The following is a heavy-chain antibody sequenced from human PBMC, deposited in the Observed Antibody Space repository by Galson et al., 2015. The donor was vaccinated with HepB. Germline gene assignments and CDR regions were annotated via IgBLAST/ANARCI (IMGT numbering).Heavy chain of an antibody. J-gene: IGHJ4*02. CDR1: GFTFSNYP. V-gene: IGHV3-30*04. CDR2: IGFDGRLQ. Sequence: SLRLSCAASGFTFSNYPMHWVRQAPGKGLEWVAVIGFDGRLQYYADSVKGRFTISRGDAENTRYLQMSSLRAEDTAVYYCARDPIVGPPDYFDSWGQGTLVTVS. D-gene: IGHD1-26*01. CDR3: ARDPIVGPPDYFDS.